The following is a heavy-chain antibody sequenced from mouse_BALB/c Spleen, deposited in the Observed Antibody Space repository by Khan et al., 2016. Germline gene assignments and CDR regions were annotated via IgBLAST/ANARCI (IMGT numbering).Heavy chain of an antibody. J-gene: IGHJ3*01. CDR2: IWGGGNT. V-gene: IGHV2-6-4*01. CDR3: ARNDDYGGAWFPY. CDR1: GFSLSTYS. D-gene: IGHD2-4*01. Sequence: QVQLKESGPGLVAPSQSLSITCTVSGFSLSTYSVHWIRQPPGKGLEWLGMIWGGGNTDYHSPLKSRLSISKDNSKSQVFLKMNSRQANDTAMYYCARNDDYGGAWFPYWGQGTLVIVSA.